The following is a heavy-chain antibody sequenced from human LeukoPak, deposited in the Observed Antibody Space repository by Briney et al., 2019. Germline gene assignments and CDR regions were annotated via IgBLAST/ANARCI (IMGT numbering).Heavy chain of an antibody. CDR1: GFTFSSYA. Sequence: GRSLRLSCAASGFTFSSYAMSWVRQAPGKGLEWVSAISGSGGSTYYADSVKGRFTISRDNSKNTLYLQMNSLRAEDTAVYYCAKDYFFGSCYFNYWGQGTLVTVSS. CDR3: AKDYFFGSCYFNY. V-gene: IGHV3-23*01. J-gene: IGHJ4*02. D-gene: IGHD2-15*01. CDR2: ISGSGGST.